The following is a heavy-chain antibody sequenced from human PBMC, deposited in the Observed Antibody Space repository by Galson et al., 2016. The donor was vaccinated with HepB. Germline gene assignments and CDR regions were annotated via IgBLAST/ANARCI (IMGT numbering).Heavy chain of an antibody. J-gene: IGHJ4*02. CDR2: FHHSGTT. Sequence: ETLSFTCTVSGASFSSDRHYWSWIRQPPGKGLDWIGFFHHSGTTNYNASLKSRVTISLDTSKNQFSLKLTSVTAADTAVYYCAKDNSGSYIDDWGQGILVTVSS. CDR1: GASFSSDRHY. CDR3: AKDNSGSYIDD. D-gene: IGHD1-26*01. V-gene: IGHV4-61*01.